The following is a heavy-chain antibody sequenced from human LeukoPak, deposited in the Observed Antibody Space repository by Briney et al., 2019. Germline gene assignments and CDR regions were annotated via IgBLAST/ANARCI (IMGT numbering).Heavy chain of an antibody. CDR2: VHYSGVT. V-gene: IGHV4-59*11. J-gene: IGHJ4*02. CDR1: GGSIRTHY. Sequence: SETLSLTCTISGGSIRTHYWTWIRQPPGKGLEWMGYVHYSGVTDYNPSLGIRVTISLDTSKSQFSLELRSVTAADTAVYYCARDQSEFDYWGQGTLVTVSS. CDR3: ARDQSEFDY.